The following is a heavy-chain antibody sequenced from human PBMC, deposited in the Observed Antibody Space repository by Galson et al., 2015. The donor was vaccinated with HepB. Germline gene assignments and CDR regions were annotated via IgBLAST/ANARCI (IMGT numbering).Heavy chain of an antibody. CDR2: INPSGGST. CDR1: GYTFTSYY. CDR3: ARRKGGGGYTAAGDLTSSFYFDY. J-gene: IGHJ4*02. D-gene: IGHD6-13*01. V-gene: IGHV1-46*03. Sequence: SVKVSCKASGYTFTSYYMHWVRQAPGQGLEWMGIINPSGGSTSYAQKFQGRVTMTRDTSTSTVYMELSSLRSEDTAVYYCARRKGGGGYTAAGDLTSSFYFDYWGQGTLVTVSS.